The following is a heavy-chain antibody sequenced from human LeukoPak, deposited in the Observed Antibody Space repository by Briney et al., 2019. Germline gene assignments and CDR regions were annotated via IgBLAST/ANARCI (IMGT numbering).Heavy chain of an antibody. Sequence: PGGSLRLSCAASGFTFSTYPMHWVRQAPGKGLECVAFISYDGSDEYYADSVKGRFTISRDNSKNTLYLQMNSLRVEDTAVYYCARDVYPYVVVTAIPGHWGQGTLVTVSS. CDR2: ISYDGSDE. CDR1: GFTFSTYP. D-gene: IGHD2-21*02. CDR3: ARDVYPYVVVTAIPGH. V-gene: IGHV3-30*04. J-gene: IGHJ4*02.